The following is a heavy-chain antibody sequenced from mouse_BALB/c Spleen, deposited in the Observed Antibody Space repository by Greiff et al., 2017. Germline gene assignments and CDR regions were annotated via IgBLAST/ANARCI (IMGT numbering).Heavy chain of an antibody. CDR1: GFTFSSYG. V-gene: IGHV5-6*01. CDR2: ISSGGSYT. Sequence: EVQVVESGGDLVKPGGSLKLSCAASGFTFSSYGMSWVRQTPDKRLEWVATISSGGSYTYYPDSVKGRFTISRDNAKNTLYLQMSSLKSEDTAMYYCARQNGNYFFAYWGQGTLVTVSA. D-gene: IGHD2-1*01. CDR3: ARQNGNYFFAY. J-gene: IGHJ3*01.